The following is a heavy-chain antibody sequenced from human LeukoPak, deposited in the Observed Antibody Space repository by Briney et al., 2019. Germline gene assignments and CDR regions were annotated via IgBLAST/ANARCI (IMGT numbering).Heavy chain of an antibody. D-gene: IGHD2-2*01. V-gene: IGHV3-48*02. CDR1: GFTSNTDT. Sequence: GGSLRLSCAASGFTSNTDTMNWVRQAPGKGLEWVAYISTSSSTIYCADSVKGRFTISRDNAKNSLYLQMHSLRDEDTAVYYCARGYLYFDYWGQGTLVTVSS. CDR2: ISTSSSTI. CDR3: ARGYLYFDY. J-gene: IGHJ4*02.